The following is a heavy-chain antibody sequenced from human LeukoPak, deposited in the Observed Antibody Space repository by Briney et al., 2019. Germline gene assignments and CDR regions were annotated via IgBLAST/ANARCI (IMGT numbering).Heavy chain of an antibody. CDR1: GFIFSDYA. Sequence: HPGGSLRLSCAASGFIFSDYAMHWVRQAPGKGLVWVSRIISDGSTTDYADSVKGRFTISRDNAKNTLYLQMNSLRDEDTAMYYCTRDRARAGGEILDYWGQGTLVTVSS. CDR3: TRDRARAGGEILDY. CDR2: IISDGSTT. J-gene: IGHJ4*02. D-gene: IGHD3-10*01. V-gene: IGHV3-74*01.